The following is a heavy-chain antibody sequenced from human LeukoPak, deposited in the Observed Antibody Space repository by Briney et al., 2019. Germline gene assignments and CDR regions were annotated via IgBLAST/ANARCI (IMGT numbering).Heavy chain of an antibody. CDR3: ARGGELLYAFDI. CDR2: ISSSSSTI. Sequence: GGSLRLSCAASGFTFSIYSMNWVRQAPGKGLEWVSYISSSSSTIHYADSVKGRFTISRDNAKNSLYLQMNSLRAEDTAVYYCARGGELLYAFDIWGQGTMVTVSS. J-gene: IGHJ3*02. D-gene: IGHD1-26*01. CDR1: GFTFSIYS. V-gene: IGHV3-48*01.